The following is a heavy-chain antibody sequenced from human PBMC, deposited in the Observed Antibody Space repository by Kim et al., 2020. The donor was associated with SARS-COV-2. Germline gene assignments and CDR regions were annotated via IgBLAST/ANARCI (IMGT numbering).Heavy chain of an antibody. Sequence: GESLKISCKGSGYSFSSYWIAWVRQMPGKGLEWMGIIYPGDSDSRYSPSFQGQVTMSADKSISTAYMQWSSLKASDTAIYYCARLPPPEAAAGPNYYYGLDVWGQGTTVTVSS. CDR2: IYPGDSDS. J-gene: IGHJ6*02. CDR3: ARLPPPEAAAGPNYYYGLDV. D-gene: IGHD6-13*01. CDR1: GYSFSSYW. V-gene: IGHV5-51*01.